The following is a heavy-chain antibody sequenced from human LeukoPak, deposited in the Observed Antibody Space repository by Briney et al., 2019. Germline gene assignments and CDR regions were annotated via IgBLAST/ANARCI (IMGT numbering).Heavy chain of an antibody. V-gene: IGHV3-30-3*01. Sequence: PGGSLRLSCAASGFTFSSYAMHWVRQAPGKGLEWVAVISYDGSNKYYADSVKGRFTISRDNSKNTLYLQMNSLRAEDTAVYYCARDFEAVLMVYATYYFDYWGQGTLVTVSS. CDR2: ISYDGSNK. CDR3: ARDFEAVLMVYATYYFDY. D-gene: IGHD2-8*01. J-gene: IGHJ4*02. CDR1: GFTFSSYA.